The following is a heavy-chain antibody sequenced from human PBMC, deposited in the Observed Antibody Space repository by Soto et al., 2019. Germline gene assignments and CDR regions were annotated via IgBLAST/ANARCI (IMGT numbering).Heavy chain of an antibody. CDR3: ARADCSLDF. J-gene: IGHJ4*02. D-gene: IGHD2-21*02. CDR1: GYTFISYT. V-gene: IGHV1-3*01. Sequence: VASVKVSCKASGYTFISYTVHWVRQAPGQRLEWMGSINVGNGDIKYSQNFQGRVNITRDTSASTAYMELSSLRSEDTAVYYCARADCSLDFWGQGTQVTVSS. CDR2: INVGNGDI.